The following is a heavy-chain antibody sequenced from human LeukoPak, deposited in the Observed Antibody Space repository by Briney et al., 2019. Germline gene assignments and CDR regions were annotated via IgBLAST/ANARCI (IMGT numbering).Heavy chain of an antibody. CDR1: GYTFTSNY. CDR3: ASYGSGSPFDY. D-gene: IGHD3-10*01. J-gene: IGHJ4*02. CDR2: ISPSGGST. Sequence: VASVKVSCKAFGYTFTSNYMHWVRQAPGQGPEWMGVISPSGGSTTYAQKFQGRVTLTRDMSTSTDYLELSSLRSEDTAVYYCASYGSGSPFDYWGQGTLVTVSS. V-gene: IGHV1-46*01.